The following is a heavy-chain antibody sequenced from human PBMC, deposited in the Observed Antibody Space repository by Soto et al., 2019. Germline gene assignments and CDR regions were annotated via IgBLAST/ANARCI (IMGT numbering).Heavy chain of an antibody. CDR3: TTWRNKFNFAY. J-gene: IGHJ4*02. Sequence: QVQLVESGGGVVQPGRSVRLSCVASGFTFSDYGMHWLRQAPGKGLEWVTSIWGDGNEKIYADSVRGRFTVSRDNSKDTLYLEVDNLRVEDTAVYFCTTWRNKFNFAYWGQGALVTVSS. CDR2: IWGDGNEK. CDR1: GFTFSDYG. D-gene: IGHD1-1*01. V-gene: IGHV3-33*01.